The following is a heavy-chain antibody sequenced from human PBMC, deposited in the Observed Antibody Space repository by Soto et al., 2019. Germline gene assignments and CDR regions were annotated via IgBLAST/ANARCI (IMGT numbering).Heavy chain of an antibody. V-gene: IGHV1-69*13. CDR1: GGTFSSYA. Sequence: GASVKDSCKASGGTFSSYAISWVRQTPGQGLEWMGGIIPIFGRVNHAQRFQDRVMLTADESTSTAYMELTSLRSEDTAVYYCANGIVGATTHYYYYGMDVWGQGTTVTVSS. CDR2: IIPIFGRV. J-gene: IGHJ6*02. D-gene: IGHD1-26*01. CDR3: ANGIVGATTHYYYYGMDV.